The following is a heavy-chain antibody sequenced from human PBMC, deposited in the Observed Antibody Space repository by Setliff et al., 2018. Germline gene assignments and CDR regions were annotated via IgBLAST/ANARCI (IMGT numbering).Heavy chain of an antibody. D-gene: IGHD2-21*01. V-gene: IGHV5-51*01. CDR2: IYPGNADT. Sequence: GESLKICWKGSGYSFTDYWISWVRQPPGKGLEWMGTIYPGNADTRYRPSFQGQVTISTDTSINTAFLQWNNLKASDTAVYYCARRGERFFNWVDPWGPGTQVTVSS. J-gene: IGHJ5*02. CDR3: ARRGERFFNWVDP. CDR1: GYSFTDYW.